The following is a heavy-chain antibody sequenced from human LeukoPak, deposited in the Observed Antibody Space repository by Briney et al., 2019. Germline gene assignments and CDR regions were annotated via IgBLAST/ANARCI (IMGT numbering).Heavy chain of an antibody. D-gene: IGHD6-6*01. V-gene: IGHV3-23*01. CDR3: AKDLTVWADSGSHHY. CDR1: GFTFSTYA. J-gene: IGHJ4*02. Sequence: PGGSLRLSCVASGFTFSTYAMTWVRQAPGKGLEWVSGISGSGGSTYYADSVKGRFTISRDNSKNTLYLQMNSLRAEDTAVYYCAKDLTVWADSGSHHYWGQGTLVTVSS. CDR2: ISGSGGST.